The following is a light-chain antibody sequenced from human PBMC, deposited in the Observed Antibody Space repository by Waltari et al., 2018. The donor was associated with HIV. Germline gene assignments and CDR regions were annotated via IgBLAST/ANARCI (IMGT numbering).Light chain of an antibody. CDR1: SSNIGAGYD. J-gene: IGLJ1*01. Sequence: QSVLTQPPSVSGAPGQRVTISCTGSSSNIGAGYDVHWYQQLPGTAPKLLIYVIINRPSGVPDRFSGAESGTSASLASTVLHAEDEADYYCQSYDSSLSGYVFGTGTKVTVL. CDR2: VII. CDR3: QSYDSSLSGYV. V-gene: IGLV1-40*01.